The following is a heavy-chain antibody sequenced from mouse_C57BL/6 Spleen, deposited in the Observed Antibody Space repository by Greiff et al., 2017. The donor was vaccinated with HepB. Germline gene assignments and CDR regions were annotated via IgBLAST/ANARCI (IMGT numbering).Heavy chain of an antibody. V-gene: IGHV2-5*01. CDR3: AKEGYYYGMEYAMDY. D-gene: IGHD1-1*01. Sequence: QVQLQQSGPGLVQPSQSLSITCTVSGFSLTSYGVHWVRQSPGKGLEWLGVIWRGGSTDYNAAFMSRLSITKDNSKSQVFFKMNSLQADDTAIYYCAKEGYYYGMEYAMDYWGQGTSVTVSS. J-gene: IGHJ4*01. CDR2: IWRGGST. CDR1: GFSLTSYG.